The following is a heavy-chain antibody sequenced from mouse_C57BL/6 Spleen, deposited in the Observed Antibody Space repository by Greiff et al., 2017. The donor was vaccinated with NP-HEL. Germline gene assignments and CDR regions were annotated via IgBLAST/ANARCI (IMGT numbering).Heavy chain of an antibody. V-gene: IGHV1-20*01. CDR3: ARCGYEYDDWYCDV. Sequence: EVQLQQSGPELVKPGDSVKISCKASGYSFTGYFMNWVMQSHGKSLEWIGRINPYNGDTFYNQKFQGKATLTVDKSSSTAHMELRSLTSEDSAVYYCARCGYEYDDWYCDVWGTGTTVTVSS. CDR2: INPYNGDT. CDR1: GYSFTGYF. D-gene: IGHD2-4*01. J-gene: IGHJ1*03.